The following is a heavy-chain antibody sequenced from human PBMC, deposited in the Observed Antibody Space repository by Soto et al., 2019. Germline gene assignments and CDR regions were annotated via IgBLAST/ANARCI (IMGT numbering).Heavy chain of an antibody. CDR1: GGSISSSSYY. V-gene: IGHV4-39*01. CDR3: ASRTYSYGNYYFDY. CDR2: IYYSGST. D-gene: IGHD5-18*01. Sequence: LSLTCTVSGGSISSSSYYWGWILQPPGKGLEWIGSIYYSGSTYYNPSLKSRVTISVDTSKNQFSLKLSSVTAADTAVYYCASRTYSYGNYYFDYWGQGTLVTVSS. J-gene: IGHJ4*02.